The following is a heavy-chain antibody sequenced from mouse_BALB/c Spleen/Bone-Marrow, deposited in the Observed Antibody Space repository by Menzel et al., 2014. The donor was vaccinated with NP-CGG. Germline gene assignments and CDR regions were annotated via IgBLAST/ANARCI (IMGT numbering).Heavy chain of an antibody. CDR3: ASVSAWFAY. V-gene: IGHV5-17*02. D-gene: IGHD3-1*01. CDR1: GFTFSSFG. Sequence: EVQLQESGGGLVQPGGSRKLSCAASGFTFSSFGMHWVRQAPEKGLEWVAYISSGSSTIYYADTVKGRFTISRDNPKNTLFLQMTSLRSEDTAMYYCASVSAWFAYWGQGTLVTVSA. CDR2: ISSGSSTI. J-gene: IGHJ3*01.